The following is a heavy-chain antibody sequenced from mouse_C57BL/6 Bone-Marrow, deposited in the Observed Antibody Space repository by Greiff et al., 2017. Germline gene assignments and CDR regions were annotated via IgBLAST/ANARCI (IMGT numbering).Heavy chain of an antibody. CDR2: IYPRSGNT. Sequence: QVQLKESGAELARPGASVKLSCKASGYTFTSYGISWVKQRTGQGLEWIGEIYPRSGNTYYNEKFKGKATLTADKSSSTAYMELRSLTSEDSAVYFCARPLHGSPSLYWYFDVWGTGTTVTVSS. CDR3: ARPLHGSPSLYWYFDV. CDR1: GYTFTSYG. V-gene: IGHV1-81*01. J-gene: IGHJ1*03. D-gene: IGHD1-1*01.